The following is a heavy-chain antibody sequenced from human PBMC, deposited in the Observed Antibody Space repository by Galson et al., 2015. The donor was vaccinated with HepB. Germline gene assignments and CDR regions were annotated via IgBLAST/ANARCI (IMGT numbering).Heavy chain of an antibody. D-gene: IGHD2-15*01. CDR1: GGTFSSYA. V-gene: IGHV1-69*13. CDR2: IIPIFGTA. J-gene: IGHJ6*02. CDR3: ASVDVVVVAATSYYYYGMDV. Sequence: SVKVSCKASGGTFSSYAISWVRQAPGQGLEWMGGIIPIFGTANYAQKFQGRVTITADESTSTAYMELSSLRSEDTAVYYCASVDVVVVAATSYYYYGMDVWGQGTTVTVSS.